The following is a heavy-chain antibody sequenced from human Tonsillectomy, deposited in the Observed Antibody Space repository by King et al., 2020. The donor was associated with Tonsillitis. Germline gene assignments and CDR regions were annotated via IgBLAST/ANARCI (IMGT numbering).Heavy chain of an antibody. V-gene: IGHV4-59*08. CDR2: IYYSGST. Sequence: QLQESCPGLVKPSETLSLTCTVSGGSISSYYWSWIRQPPGKGLEWIGYIYYSGSTDYNPSLKSRVTISVDTSKNQFSLKLSSVTAADTAVYYCARQTRLKYSSEGGWNWFDPWGQGTLVTVSS. CDR1: GGSISSYY. D-gene: IGHD6-25*01. CDR3: ARQTRLKYSSEGGWNWFDP. J-gene: IGHJ5*02.